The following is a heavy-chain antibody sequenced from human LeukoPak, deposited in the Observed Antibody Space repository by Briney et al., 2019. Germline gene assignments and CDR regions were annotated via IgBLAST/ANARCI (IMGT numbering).Heavy chain of an antibody. CDR3: ARSTHDSGYYYYGMDV. V-gene: IGHV4-59*01. J-gene: IGHJ6*02. Sequence: PSETLSLTCTVSGGSISSYYWSWIRQPPGKGLEWIGYIYYSGSTNYNPSLKGRVTISVDTSKNQFSLKLSSVTAADTAVYYCARSTHDSGYYYYGMDVWGQGTTVTVSS. CDR2: IYYSGST. CDR1: GGSISSYY. D-gene: IGHD3-22*01.